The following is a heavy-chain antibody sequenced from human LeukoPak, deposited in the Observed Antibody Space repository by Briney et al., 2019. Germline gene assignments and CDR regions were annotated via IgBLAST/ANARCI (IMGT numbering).Heavy chain of an antibody. V-gene: IGHV4-59*01. Sequence: SETLSLTCTVSGDSISNYYWSWIRQPPGKGLEWIGYIYYSGSTNYNPSLKSRVTISVDTSKNQFSLRLSSVTAADTAVYYRARGTAVAGTWGQGTLVTVSS. CDR2: IYYSGST. CDR3: ARGTAVAGT. CDR1: GDSISNYY. D-gene: IGHD6-19*01. J-gene: IGHJ5*02.